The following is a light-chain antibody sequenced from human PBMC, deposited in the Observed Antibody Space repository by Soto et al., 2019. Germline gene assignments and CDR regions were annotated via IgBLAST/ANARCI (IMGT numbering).Light chain of an antibody. Sequence: DIQLTQSPSFLSASVGDRVTITCRASQGISSYLAWYQQKPGKAPKLLIYAASTLQSGVPSRFSGSGSGTDFTLTISSLQPEDVATYYCQQYNDAPWTFGPGTKVEIK. CDR1: QGISSY. V-gene: IGKV1-27*01. J-gene: IGKJ1*01. CDR2: AAS. CDR3: QQYNDAPWT.